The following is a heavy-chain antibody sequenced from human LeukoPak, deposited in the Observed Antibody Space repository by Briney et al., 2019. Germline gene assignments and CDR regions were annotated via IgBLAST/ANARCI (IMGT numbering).Heavy chain of an antibody. J-gene: IGHJ4*02. CDR2: IKYDGSET. CDR1: GLTFSSYW. V-gene: IGHV3-7*04. Sequence: GGSLRLSCAASGLTFSSYWMTWVRQAPGKGLEWVATIKYDGSETYYVDSVRGRFSISRDNAKNSLYLQMNSLSAEDTAVYYCARDPTLSNYWGQGTLVAVSS. CDR3: ARDPTLSNY. D-gene: IGHD3-16*01.